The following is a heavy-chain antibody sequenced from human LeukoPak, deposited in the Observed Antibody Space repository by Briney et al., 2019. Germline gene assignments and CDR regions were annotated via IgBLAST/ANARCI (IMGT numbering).Heavy chain of an antibody. CDR2: INHSGST. D-gene: IGHD3/OR15-3a*01. CDR3: ARGRGRRVDY. J-gene: IGHJ4*02. CDR1: GDSISSYY. Sequence: SETLSLTCIVSGDSISSYYWSWIRQPPGKGLEWIGEINHSGSTNYNPSLKSRVTISVDTSKNQFSLKLSSVTAADTAVYYCARGRGRRVDYWGQGTLVTVSS. V-gene: IGHV4-34*01.